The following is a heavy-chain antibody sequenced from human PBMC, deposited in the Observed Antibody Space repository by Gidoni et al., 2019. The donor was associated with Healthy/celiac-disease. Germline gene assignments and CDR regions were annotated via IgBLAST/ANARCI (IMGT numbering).Heavy chain of an antibody. CDR1: GWSVSGYY. Sequence: QVQLQQWGAGQLKPSETLSLTCAVYGWSVSGYYWSWIRQPPGKGLEWIGVINHSGSTNYNPSLKSRVTISVDTSKNQFFLKLSSVTAADTAVYYCAGDRGYYDSSGYTYYFDYWGQGTLVTVSS. D-gene: IGHD3-22*01. CDR3: AGDRGYYDSSGYTYYFDY. J-gene: IGHJ4*02. CDR2: INHSGST. V-gene: IGHV4-34*01.